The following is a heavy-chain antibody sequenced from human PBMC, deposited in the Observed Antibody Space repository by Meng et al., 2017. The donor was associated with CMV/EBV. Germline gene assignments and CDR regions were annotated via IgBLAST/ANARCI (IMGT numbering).Heavy chain of an antibody. Sequence: QGQRQESGPGLVKPSQTLSLTCTVSGGSISSGDYYWSWIRQPPGKGLEWIGYIYYSGSTYYNPSLKSRVTISVDTSKNQFSLKLSSVTAADTAVYYCARAAPDYYDSSGPPDYWGQGTLVTVSS. V-gene: IGHV4-30-4*08. D-gene: IGHD3-22*01. CDR1: GGSISSGDYY. CDR2: IYYSGST. J-gene: IGHJ4*02. CDR3: ARAAPDYYDSSGPPDY.